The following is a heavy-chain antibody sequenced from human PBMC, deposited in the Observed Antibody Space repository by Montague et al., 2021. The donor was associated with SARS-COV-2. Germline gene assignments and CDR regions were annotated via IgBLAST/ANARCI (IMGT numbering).Heavy chain of an antibody. D-gene: IGHD3-10*01. CDR3: GRGIWFGELLTGYYYYGMDV. Sequence: CAISGDSASSNSAAWNWIRQSPSRGLEWLGRTYYRSKWYNDYAVSAKRRITINPDTSKNQFSLQMNSVTPEDTALYYCGRGIWFGELLTGYYYYGMDVWGQGTTPTVSS. CDR2: TYYRSKWYN. J-gene: IGHJ6*02. V-gene: IGHV6-1*01. CDR1: GDSASSNSAA.